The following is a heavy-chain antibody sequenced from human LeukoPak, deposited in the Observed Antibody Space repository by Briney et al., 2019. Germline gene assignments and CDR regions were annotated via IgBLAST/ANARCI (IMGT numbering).Heavy chain of an antibody. J-gene: IGHJ6*02. D-gene: IGHD1-26*01. CDR3: ARGRSNYYGMDV. CDR1: GGSISSGGYS. CDR2: IYYNGNT. V-gene: IGHV4-61*08. Sequence: SETLSLTCAVSGGSISSGGYSWSWIRQPPGKGLEWIGYIYYNGNTNYSPSLKSRVTMSVDTSKNLFSLKVSSVTAADTAVYYCARGRSNYYGMDVWGQGTTVTVSS.